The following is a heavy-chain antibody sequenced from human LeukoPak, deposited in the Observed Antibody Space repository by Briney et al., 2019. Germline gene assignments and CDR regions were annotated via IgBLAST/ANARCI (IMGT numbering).Heavy chain of an antibody. D-gene: IGHD6-19*01. CDR2: IIPIFGTA. V-gene: IGHV1-69*13. J-gene: IGHJ4*02. CDR3: ATGHSSGWYAPF. Sequence: GASVKVSCKASGGTFSSYALSWVRQAPGQGLEWMGGIIPIFGTANYAQKFRGRVTITADESTSTAYKELSSLRSEDTAVYYCATGHSSGWYAPFWGQGTLVTVSS. CDR1: GGTFSSYA.